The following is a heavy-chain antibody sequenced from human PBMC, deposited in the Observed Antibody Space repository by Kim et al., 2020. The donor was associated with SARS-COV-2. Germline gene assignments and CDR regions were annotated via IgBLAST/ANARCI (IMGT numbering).Heavy chain of an antibody. J-gene: IGHJ4*02. D-gene: IGHD6-13*01. CDR1: GFTFSSYA. Sequence: GGSLRLSCAASGFTFSSYAMTWVRQAPGKGLEWVSAISGSGGSTYYADSVKGRFTISRDNSKNTLYLQMNSLRAEDTAVYYCAKGLLPGIVACGLLDYWGQGTLVTVSS. CDR2: ISGSGGST. CDR3: AKGLLPGIVACGLLDY. V-gene: IGHV3-23*01.